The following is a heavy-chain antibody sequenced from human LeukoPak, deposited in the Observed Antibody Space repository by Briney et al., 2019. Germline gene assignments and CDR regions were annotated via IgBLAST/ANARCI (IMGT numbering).Heavy chain of an antibody. Sequence: GGSLRLSCAASGFTFSGSAMHWVRQASGKGLEWVGRIRSKANSYATAYAASVKGRFTISRDDSKNTAYLQMNSLKTEDTAVYYCTRHSGAVLRFLVWYNAFDIWGQGTMVTVSS. D-gene: IGHD3-3*01. CDR1: GFTFSGSA. J-gene: IGHJ3*02. V-gene: IGHV3-73*01. CDR2: IRSKANSYAT. CDR3: TRHSGAVLRFLVWYNAFDI.